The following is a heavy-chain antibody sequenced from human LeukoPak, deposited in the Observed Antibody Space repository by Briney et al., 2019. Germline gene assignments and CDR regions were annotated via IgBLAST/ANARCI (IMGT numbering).Heavy chain of an antibody. CDR3: ASDPSPPNFDMDV. D-gene: IGHD2-2*01. CDR2: IIPIFGIA. V-gene: IGHV1-69*04. Sequence: ASVKVSCKASGGTLSSYAISWVGQAPGQGLEWMGRIIPIFGIANYAQKFQGRVTITADKSTSTAYMELSSLRSEDTAVYYCASDPSPPNFDMDVWGQGTTVTVSS. CDR1: GGTLSSYA. J-gene: IGHJ6*02.